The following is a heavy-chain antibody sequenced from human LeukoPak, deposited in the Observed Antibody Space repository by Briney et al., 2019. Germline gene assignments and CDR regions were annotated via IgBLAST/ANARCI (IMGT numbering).Heavy chain of an antibody. V-gene: IGHV5-51*01. CDR3: ARRLKISQGGTTDY. CDR1: GYSFTSYW. D-gene: IGHD1-1*01. Sequence: GESLKISCKTSGYSFTSYWIGWVRQMPGKGLEWMGIIYPSDSDTRYSPSFQGQVTISADRFITTAYLQWSSLKASDTAIYYCARRLKISQGGTTDYWGQGTLVTVSS. CDR2: IYPSDSDT. J-gene: IGHJ4*02.